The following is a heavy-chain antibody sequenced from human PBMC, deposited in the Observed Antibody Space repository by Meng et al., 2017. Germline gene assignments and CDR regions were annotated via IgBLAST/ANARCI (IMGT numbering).Heavy chain of an antibody. Sequence: GESLKISCAASGFTFSGHAMTWVRQAPGKRLEWFSSISGSADSIYYADSVKGRFTISRDNSKNTLFLHMNSLRTGDTAVYYCARGLRIGPDYWGQGTLVTVSS. D-gene: IGHD3/OR15-3a*01. J-gene: IGHJ4*02. V-gene: IGHV3-23*01. CDR2: ISGSADSI. CDR1: GFTFSGHA. CDR3: ARGLRIGPDY.